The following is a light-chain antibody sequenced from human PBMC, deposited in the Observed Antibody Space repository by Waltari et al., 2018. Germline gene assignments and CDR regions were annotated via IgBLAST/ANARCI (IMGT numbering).Light chain of an antibody. Sequence: EIVMTQSPATLSLSPGERATLSCRASQSVSSSLAWYQQKPGQAPRLLIYGASSRATGIPDRFSGSGSGTDFTLTISSLEPEDVGVYYCLQRSNWPQFTFGPGPNWISN. CDR1: QSVSSS. V-gene: IGKV3D-15*01. CDR2: GAS. CDR3: LQRSNWPQFT. J-gene: IGKJ3*01.